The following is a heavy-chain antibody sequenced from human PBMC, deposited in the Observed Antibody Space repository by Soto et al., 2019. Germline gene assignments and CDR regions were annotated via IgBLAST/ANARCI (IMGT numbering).Heavy chain of an antibody. Sequence: SETLSLTCTVSGGSISSYYWSWIRQPPGKGLEWIGYIYYSGSTKYNSSLKSRVTISVDSSKNQFSLKMSSVTAADTAVYYCARVLGGHSSSTWFDSWGQGTLVTVSS. V-gene: IGHV4-59*01. D-gene: IGHD6-19*01. CDR1: GGSISSYY. J-gene: IGHJ5*01. CDR3: ARVLGGHSSSTWFDS. CDR2: IYYSGST.